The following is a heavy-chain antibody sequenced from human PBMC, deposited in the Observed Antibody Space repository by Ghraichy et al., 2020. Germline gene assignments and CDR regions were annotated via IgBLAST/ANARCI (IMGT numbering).Heavy chain of an antibody. CDR3: ARGRGGTGDYFDY. V-gene: IGHV4-39*01. CDR2: IVYGGIT. CDR1: GASISSSSYY. Sequence: SETLSLTCTVSGASISSSSYYWGWIRQPPGMGLEWIENIVYGGITYYNPSLKSRVTTSVDTSKNQFSLKLSSVTAADTAVYFCARGRGGTGDYFDYWGPGTLVTVSS. D-gene: IGHD7-27*01. J-gene: IGHJ4*02.